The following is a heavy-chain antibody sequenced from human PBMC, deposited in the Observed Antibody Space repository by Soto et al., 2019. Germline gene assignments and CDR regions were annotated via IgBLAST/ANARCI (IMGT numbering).Heavy chain of an antibody. CDR1: GYTFTGYY. V-gene: IGHV1-2*04. CDR2: INPNSGGT. J-gene: IGHJ3*02. CDR3: ARSASGTGMCAFDI. Sequence: QVQLVQSGAAVKKPGASVKVSCKASGYTFTGYYMHWVRQAPGQGLEWMGWINPNSGGTNYAQKFQGWVTMTRDTTISCADMELSRLRSDDTAVSDCARSASGTGMCAFDIWCQGTMIAVS. D-gene: IGHD6-13*01.